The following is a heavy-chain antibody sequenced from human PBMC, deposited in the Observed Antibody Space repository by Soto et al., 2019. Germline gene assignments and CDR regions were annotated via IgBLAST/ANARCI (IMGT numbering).Heavy chain of an antibody. Sequence: GGSLRLSCAASGFTFSSYSMNWVRQAPGKGLEWVSYISSSSSTIYYADSVKGRFTISRDNAKNSLYLQMNSLRDEDTAVYYCARESGYCSGGSCYSGYCYYGMDVWGQGTTVTVSS. CDR3: ARESGYCSGGSCYSGYCYYGMDV. D-gene: IGHD2-15*01. V-gene: IGHV3-48*02. J-gene: IGHJ6*02. CDR2: ISSSSSTI. CDR1: GFTFSSYS.